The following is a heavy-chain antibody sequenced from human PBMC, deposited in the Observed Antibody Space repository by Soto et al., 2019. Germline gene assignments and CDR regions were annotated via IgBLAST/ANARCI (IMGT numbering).Heavy chain of an antibody. CDR2: IKSKTDGGTT. CDR3: TLATAMAHFDY. V-gene: IGHV3-15*07. J-gene: IGHJ4*02. D-gene: IGHD5-18*01. CDR1: GFTFSNAW. Sequence: EVQLVESGGGLVKPGGSLRLSCAASGFTFSNAWMNWVRQAPGKGLEWVGRIKSKTDGGTTDYAAPVKGRFTISRDDSKNTLYLQMNRLKTEDTAVYYCTLATAMAHFDYWGQGTLVTVSS.